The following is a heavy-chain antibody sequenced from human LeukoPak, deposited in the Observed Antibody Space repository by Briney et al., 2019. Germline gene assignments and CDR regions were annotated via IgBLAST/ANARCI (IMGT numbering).Heavy chain of an antibody. J-gene: IGHJ4*02. D-gene: IGHD6-13*01. CDR1: GFSFSSYW. Sequence: PGGSLRLSCAASGFSFSSYWMSWVRQAPGKGLEWVANIKQDGSEKYYVDSVKGRFTISRDNAKNSLYLQMNSLRAEDTAVYYCAVGYSSTWYRFEYWGQGTLVTVSS. CDR2: IKQDGSEK. CDR3: AVGYSSTWYRFEY. V-gene: IGHV3-7*03.